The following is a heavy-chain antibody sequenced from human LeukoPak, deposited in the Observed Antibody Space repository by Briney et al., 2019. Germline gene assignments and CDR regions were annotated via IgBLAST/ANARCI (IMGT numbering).Heavy chain of an antibody. CDR2: IATAGDT. CDR1: GFTPSSYD. V-gene: IGHV3-13*01. J-gene: IGHJ3*02. D-gene: IGHD4-17*01. CDR3: ARVPRYGDFHGAFDI. Sequence: GGSLRLSCAASGFTPSSYDMHWVRQTAGKSLEWVSVIATAGDTYYPGSVKGRFTISRENAKNSLYLQMNSLRAEDTAVYYCARVPRYGDFHGAFDIWGHGTMVTVS.